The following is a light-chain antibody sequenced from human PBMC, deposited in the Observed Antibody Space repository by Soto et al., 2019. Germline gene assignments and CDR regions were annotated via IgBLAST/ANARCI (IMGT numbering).Light chain of an antibody. CDR1: HSVNSH. CDR2: GAS. J-gene: IGKJ5*01. CDR3: QQYKNWPL. V-gene: IGKV3-15*01. Sequence: MTQSPATLSVSLGERFTLSCRTSHSVNSHVAWYQQKPGQAPRRLLYGASTRATGTPVRFSGSGFGTEFTLTISSLQSEYFAVYYCQQYKNWPLFGQGTRLENK.